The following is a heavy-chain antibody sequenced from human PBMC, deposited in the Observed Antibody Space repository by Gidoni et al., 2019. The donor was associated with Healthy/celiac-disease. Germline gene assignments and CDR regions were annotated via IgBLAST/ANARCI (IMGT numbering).Heavy chain of an antibody. V-gene: IGHV1-69*02. CDR1: GGTFSSYT. Sequence: QVQLVQSGAEVKKPGSSVKVSCKASGGTFSSYTISWVRQAPGQGLEWMGRIIPILGIANYAQKFQGRVTITADKSTSTAYMELSSLRSEDTAVYYCATNEGDPSPFDYWGQGTLVTVSS. J-gene: IGHJ4*02. D-gene: IGHD1-1*01. CDR3: ATNEGDPSPFDY. CDR2: IIPILGIA.